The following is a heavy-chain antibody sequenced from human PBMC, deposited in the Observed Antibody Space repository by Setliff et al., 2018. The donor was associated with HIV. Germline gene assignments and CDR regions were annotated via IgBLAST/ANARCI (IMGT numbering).Heavy chain of an antibody. CDR1: GGSISSGSYY. V-gene: IGHV4-61*09. CDR3: ARVGAVAGFDY. Sequence: SETLSLTCTVSGGSISSGSYYWSWIRQPAGKGLEWIGHIFTSGSTNYNPPLKSRVTISVDASKNHFSLKLRSVTAADTAVYYCARVGAVAGFDYWGQGTLVTVSS. D-gene: IGHD6-19*01. CDR2: IFTSGST. J-gene: IGHJ4*02.